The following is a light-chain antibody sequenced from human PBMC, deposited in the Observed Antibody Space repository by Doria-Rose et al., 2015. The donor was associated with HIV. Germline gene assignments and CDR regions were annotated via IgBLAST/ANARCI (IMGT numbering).Light chain of an antibody. Sequence: VLTQPPESLGMPLGERATLNCKSNQSLLYTSKNYLAWYQQKPGQPPKLLIYWASTRQSAVPARFSGSGSGTDFTLTISSLEAEDVAVYYCQQYYDTPSFGPGTTVDIK. CDR2: WAS. V-gene: IGKV4-1*01. CDR3: QQYYDTPS. CDR1: QSLLYTSKNY. J-gene: IGKJ3*01.